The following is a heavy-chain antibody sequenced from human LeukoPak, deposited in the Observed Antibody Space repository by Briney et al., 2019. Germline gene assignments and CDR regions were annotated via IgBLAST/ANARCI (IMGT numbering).Heavy chain of an antibody. D-gene: IGHD2-2*01. J-gene: IGHJ4*02. CDR1: GYSISSGRY. CDR3: ARSLSTAGIDY. Sequence: KPSETLSLTCAVSGYSISSGRYRGWIRQPPGKGLEWIGSIYHSGSTYYNPSLKSRVTISVDTSKNQFSLNLRSVTAADTAVYYCARSLSTAGIDYWGQGTLVTVSS. CDR2: IYHSGST. V-gene: IGHV4-38-2*01.